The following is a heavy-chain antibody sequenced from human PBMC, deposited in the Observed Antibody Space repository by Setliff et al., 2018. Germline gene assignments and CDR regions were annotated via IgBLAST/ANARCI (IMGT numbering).Heavy chain of an antibody. D-gene: IGHD1-26*01. V-gene: IGHV1-18*01. CDR3: AREPRHSGSYYPFDY. CDR2: INVYQDKT. J-gene: IGHJ4*02. CDR1: GYTFTNYG. Sequence: ASVKVSCKASGYTFTNYGISWVRQAPGQGLEWMGGINVYQDKTDYAQKFQGRDTVTVDRSTSTAYMELRSLRSDDTAVYYCAREPRHSGSYYPFDYWGQGTLVTVSS.